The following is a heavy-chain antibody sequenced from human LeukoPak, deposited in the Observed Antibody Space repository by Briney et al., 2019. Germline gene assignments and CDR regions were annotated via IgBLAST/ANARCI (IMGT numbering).Heavy chain of an antibody. CDR1: GGSISSYY. J-gene: IGHJ5*02. CDR3: ASVVVAATGDWFDP. D-gene: IGHD2-15*01. CDR2: IYYSGSS. Sequence: SETLSLTCTVSGGSISSYYWSWIRQPPGKGLEWIGYIYYSGSSNYNPSPKSRVTISVDTSKNQFSLKLSSVTAAGTAVYYCASVVVAATGDWFDPWGQGTLVTVSS. V-gene: IGHV4-59*01.